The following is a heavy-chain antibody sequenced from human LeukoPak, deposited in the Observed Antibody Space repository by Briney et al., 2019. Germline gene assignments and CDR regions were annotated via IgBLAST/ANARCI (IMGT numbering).Heavy chain of an antibody. CDR2: INHSGST. V-gene: IGHV4-34*01. CDR1: GGSFSGYY. D-gene: IGHD2-2*01. Sequence: SETLSLTCAVYGGSFSGYYWSWIRQPPGKGLEWIGEINHSGSTNYNPSLKSRVTISVDTSKNQFSLKLSSVTAADTAVYYCARAVCSSTSCFNYYYYGMDVWGQGTTVTVSS. J-gene: IGHJ6*02. CDR3: ARAVCSSTSCFNYYYYGMDV.